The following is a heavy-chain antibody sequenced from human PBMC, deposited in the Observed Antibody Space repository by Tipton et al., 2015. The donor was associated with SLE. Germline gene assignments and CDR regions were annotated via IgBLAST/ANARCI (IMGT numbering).Heavy chain of an antibody. Sequence: TLSLTCAVYGGSFSGYYWSWIRQPPGKGLEWIGEINHGGSTNYNPSLKSRVTISLDTSKNQVSLKLSSVTAADTAVYYCARVAPTEVFDYWGQGTLVTVSS. D-gene: IGHD1-1*01. V-gene: IGHV4-34*01. CDR2: INHGGST. CDR3: ARVAPTEVFDY. CDR1: GGSFSGYY. J-gene: IGHJ4*02.